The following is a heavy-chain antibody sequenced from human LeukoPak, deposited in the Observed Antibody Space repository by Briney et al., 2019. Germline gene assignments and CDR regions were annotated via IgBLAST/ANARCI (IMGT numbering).Heavy chain of an antibody. CDR2: ISSSSSTI. J-gene: IGHJ4*02. CDR3: ARDAPYYYGSGSY. CDR1: GFTFSSYS. D-gene: IGHD3-10*01. Sequence: PGGSLRLSCAASGFTFSSYSMNWVRQAPGKGLEWVSYISSSSSTIYYADSVKGRFTISRDNAKNSLYLQMNSLRAEDTAVYYCARDAPYYYGSGSYWGQGTLVTVSS. V-gene: IGHV3-48*04.